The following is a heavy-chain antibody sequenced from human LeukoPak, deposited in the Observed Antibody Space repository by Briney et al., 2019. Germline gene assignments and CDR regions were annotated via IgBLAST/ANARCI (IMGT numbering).Heavy chain of an antibody. D-gene: IGHD3-10*01. CDR1: GGSISSSNW. J-gene: IGHJ3*02. Sequence: PSGTLSPTCAVSGGSISSSNWWSWVRQPPGKGLEWIGEIYHSGSTNYNPSLKSRVTISVDKSKNQFSLKLSSVTAADTAVYYCARVRSPPDGSGSYTHAFDIWGQGTMVTVSS. CDR2: IYHSGST. V-gene: IGHV4-4*02. CDR3: ARVRSPPDGSGSYTHAFDI.